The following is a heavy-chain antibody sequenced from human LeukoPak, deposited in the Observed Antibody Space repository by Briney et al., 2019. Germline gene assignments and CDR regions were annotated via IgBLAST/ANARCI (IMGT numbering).Heavy chain of an antibody. V-gene: IGHV4-59*08. CDR2: IYYSGST. J-gene: IGHJ4*02. CDR1: GGSISSYY. CDR3: ARRIRGGNSAYYFDY. Sequence: PPETPSLTCTVSGGSISSYYWSWIRQPPGKGLEWIGYIYYSGSTNYNPSLKSRVTISVDTSKNQFSLKLSSVTAADTAVYYCARRIRGGNSAYYFDYCGQGALVTVSS. D-gene: IGHD4-23*01.